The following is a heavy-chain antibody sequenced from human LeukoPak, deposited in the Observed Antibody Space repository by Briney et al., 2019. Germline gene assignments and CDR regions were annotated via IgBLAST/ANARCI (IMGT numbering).Heavy chain of an antibody. Sequence: PPGRSLRLSCAASGFTFSDYGIHWVRQAPGKGLEWVAVLSPHANYEYYADSVQGRFTMSRDDSKNTVYLLMNSLTDEETAVYYCARDWIDRSLDYWGLGTLVTVSS. CDR2: LSPHANYE. D-gene: IGHD2-2*03. CDR3: ARDWIDRSLDY. CDR1: GFTFSDYG. V-gene: IGHV3-33*01. J-gene: IGHJ4*02.